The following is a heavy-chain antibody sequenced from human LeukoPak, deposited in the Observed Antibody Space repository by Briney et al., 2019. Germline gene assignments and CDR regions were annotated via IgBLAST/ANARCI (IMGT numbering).Heavy chain of an antibody. J-gene: IGHJ3*02. Sequence: GGSLRLSCAASGFTFSSYGMSWVRQAPGKGLEWVSAISGSGGSTYYADSVKGRFTISRDNSKNTLYLQMNSLRAEDTAVYYCAKVLVRHYYDSSGYLDAFGIWGQGTMVTVSS. D-gene: IGHD3-22*01. CDR3: AKVLVRHYYDSSGYLDAFGI. CDR2: ISGSGGST. CDR1: GFTFSSYG. V-gene: IGHV3-23*01.